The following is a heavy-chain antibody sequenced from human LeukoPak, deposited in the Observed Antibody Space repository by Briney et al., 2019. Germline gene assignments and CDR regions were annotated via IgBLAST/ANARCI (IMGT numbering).Heavy chain of an antibody. CDR1: GGSISSGGYY. CDR2: IYYSEST. V-gene: IGHV4-31*03. Sequence: PSQTLSLTCTASGGSISSGGYYWSWIRQHPGKGLEWIGYIYYSESTNYNPSLKSRVTISVDTSKNQFSLKLSSVTAADTAVYYCARDTSAGAFDYWGQGTLVTVSS. CDR3: ARDTSAGAFDY. J-gene: IGHJ4*02. D-gene: IGHD6-25*01.